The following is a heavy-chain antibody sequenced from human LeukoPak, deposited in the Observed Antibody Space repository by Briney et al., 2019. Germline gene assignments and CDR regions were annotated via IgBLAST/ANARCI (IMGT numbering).Heavy chain of an antibody. V-gene: IGHV3-21*01. CDR3: ARGDDYTKIFDH. D-gene: IGHD4-11*01. Sequence: PGGSLRLSCAASGFTFSSYSMNWVRQAPGKGLEWVSSIGTTSNSMYYADSLKGRFTISRDNAESSLYLQMNSLRVEDTAVYYCARGDDYTKIFDHWGQGTLVTVSS. CDR2: IGTTSNSM. CDR1: GFTFSSYS. J-gene: IGHJ4*02.